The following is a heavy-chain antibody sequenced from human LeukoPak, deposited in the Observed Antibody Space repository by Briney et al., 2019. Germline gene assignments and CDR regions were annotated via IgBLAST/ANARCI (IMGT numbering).Heavy chain of an antibody. V-gene: IGHV3-21*01. CDR1: GFTFSSYS. CDR3: ARDVAYYYESSGYYSLGFDI. Sequence: GGSLRLSCAASGFTFSSYSMNWVRQAPGKGLEWVSCISTSSSYIYYADSVKGRFTISRDNAKNSLYLQMNSLRAEDTAVYYCARDVAYYYESSGYYSLGFDIWGQGTMVTVSS. J-gene: IGHJ3*02. CDR2: ISTSSSYI. D-gene: IGHD3-22*01.